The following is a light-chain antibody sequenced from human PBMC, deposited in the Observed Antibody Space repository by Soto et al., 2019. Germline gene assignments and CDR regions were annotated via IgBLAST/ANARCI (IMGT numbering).Light chain of an antibody. Sequence: QSVLTQPASVSGSPGQSITISCTGTSSDIGAYDYVSWYQQHPGKAPKLMIFEVSDRPSGASIRFSGSKSGNTASLTISGLQTEDEADYYCGSHTDTGNVVFGRGTKVTVL. V-gene: IGLV2-14*01. CDR2: EVS. J-gene: IGLJ2*01. CDR3: GSHTDTGNVV. CDR1: SSDIGAYDY.